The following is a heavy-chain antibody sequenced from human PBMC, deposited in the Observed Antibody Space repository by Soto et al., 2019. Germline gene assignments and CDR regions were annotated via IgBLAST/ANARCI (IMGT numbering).Heavy chain of an antibody. D-gene: IGHD3-16*01. Sequence: SETLSLTCAVSGGSISSSNWWSWVRQPPGKGLEWIGEIYHSGSTNYNPSLKSRVTISVDKSKNQFSLKLSSVTAADTAVYYCAMGTIWVEGPAGLAAASYTNWFDPWGQGTLVTVSS. V-gene: IGHV4-4*02. J-gene: IGHJ5*02. CDR2: IYHSGST. CDR3: AMGTIWVEGPAGLAAASYTNWFDP. CDR1: GGSISSSNW.